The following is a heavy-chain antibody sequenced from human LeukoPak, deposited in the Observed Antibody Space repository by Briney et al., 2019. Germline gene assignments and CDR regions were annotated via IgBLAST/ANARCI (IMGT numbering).Heavy chain of an antibody. V-gene: IGHV3-21*01. J-gene: IGHJ4*02. CDR3: ARDVGYCSSTSCCGVY. CDR2: ISSSSSYI. D-gene: IGHD2-2*01. Sequence: GGSLRLSCAASGFTFSSYSMNWVRQAPGKGLEWVSSISSSSSYIYYADSVKGRFTISRDNAKNSLYLQMNSLRAEDTAVYYCARDVGYCSSTSCCGVYWGQGTLVTVSS. CDR1: GFTFSSYS.